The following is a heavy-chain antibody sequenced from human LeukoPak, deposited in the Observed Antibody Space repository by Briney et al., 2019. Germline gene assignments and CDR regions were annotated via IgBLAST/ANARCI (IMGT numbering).Heavy chain of an antibody. V-gene: IGHV4-39*01. J-gene: IGHJ4*02. CDR1: GGPISSTTHY. D-gene: IGHD3-10*01. CDR2: IYYSGST. Sequence: SETLSLTCTVSGGPISSTTHYCGWIRQPPGKGLEWIGSIYYSGSTFYNSSLKSRVTISVDTSKNQLSLKLTSVTAADTAVYFCARRGLTETSGTLDCWGPGTLVTVSS. CDR3: ARRGLTETSGTLDC.